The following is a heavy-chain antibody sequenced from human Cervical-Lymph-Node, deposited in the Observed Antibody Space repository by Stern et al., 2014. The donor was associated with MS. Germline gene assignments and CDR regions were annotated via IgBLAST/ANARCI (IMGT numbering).Heavy chain of an antibody. J-gene: IGHJ4*02. CDR2: IYWDDQK. V-gene: IGHV2-5*02. Sequence: QVNLKESGPALVKPTQTLTLTCTFSGFSLSTSGLGVGWIRQPPGEALEWLAYIYWDDQKRYSPSLKSSLTITKDSSKNQVVLTLTNVDPVATATYYCAHRTAGPFDYWGQGTLVTVSS. CDR3: AHRTAGPFDY. CDR1: GFSLSTSGLG.